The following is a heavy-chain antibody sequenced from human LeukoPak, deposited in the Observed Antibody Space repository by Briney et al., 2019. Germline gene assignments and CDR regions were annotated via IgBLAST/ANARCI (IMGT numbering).Heavy chain of an antibody. J-gene: IGHJ6*03. CDR1: GFAFSRYS. CDR2: ISSSSSHI. CDR3: ARDAQWLVPEGYYYYMDV. V-gene: IGHV3-21*06. D-gene: IGHD6-19*01. Sequence: GGSLRLSCAGSGFAFSRYSMNWFRQAPGKGLERVSSISSSSSHIFYADSVKGRFTISRDNARNSLYLQMNSLRAGDTAVYYCARDAQWLVPEGYYYYMDVWGKGITVTVAS.